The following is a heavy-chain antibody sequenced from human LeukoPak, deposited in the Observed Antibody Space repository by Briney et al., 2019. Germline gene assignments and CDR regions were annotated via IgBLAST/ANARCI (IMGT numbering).Heavy chain of an antibody. CDR2: INHSGST. D-gene: IGHD3-10*01. V-gene: IGHV4-34*01. CDR3: ARGLSSGSGSYSNYFDY. J-gene: IGHJ4*02. CDR1: GGSFSGYY. Sequence: SETLSLTCAVYGGSFSGYYWSWIRQPPGKGLEWIGEINHSGSTNYNPSLKSRVTISVDTSKNQFSLKLSSVTAADTAVYYCARGLSSGSGSYSNYFDYWGQGTLVTVSS.